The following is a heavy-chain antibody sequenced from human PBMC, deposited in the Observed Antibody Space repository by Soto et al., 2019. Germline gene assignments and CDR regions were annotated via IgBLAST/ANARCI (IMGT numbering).Heavy chain of an antibody. CDR3: ARVLYGDYENWFDP. J-gene: IGHJ5*02. D-gene: IGHD4-17*01. Sequence: NPSETLSLTCTVSGGSISSGDYYWSWIRPPPGKGLEWIGYIYYSGSTYYNPSLKSRVTISVDTSKNQFSLKLSSVTAADTAVYYCARVLYGDYENWFDPWGQGTLVTVSS. V-gene: IGHV4-30-4*01. CDR2: IYYSGST. CDR1: GGSISSGDYY.